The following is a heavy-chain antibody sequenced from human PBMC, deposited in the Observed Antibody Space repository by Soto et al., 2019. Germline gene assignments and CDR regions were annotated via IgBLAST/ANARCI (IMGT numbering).Heavy chain of an antibody. Sequence: PGEPLKISCKGCGYSFTGYWISWVRQMPWKGLEWMGRIDPSDSYTNYSPSFQGHVTISADKSISTAYLQWSSLKASDTAMYYCAASIAARRGYYYYGMDVWGQGTTVTVSS. CDR1: GYSFTGYW. V-gene: IGHV5-10-1*01. CDR2: IDPSDSYT. D-gene: IGHD6-6*01. J-gene: IGHJ6*02. CDR3: AASIAARRGYYYYGMDV.